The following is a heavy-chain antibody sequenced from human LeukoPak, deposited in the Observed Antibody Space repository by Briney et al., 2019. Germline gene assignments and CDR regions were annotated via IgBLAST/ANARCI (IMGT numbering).Heavy chain of an antibody. J-gene: IGHJ3*02. CDR3: TRVRNSNNWWGPFDI. CDR1: GYTFGTSS. Sequence: ASVKGSCKAFGYTFGTSSITWVRQAPGQRLEWMGWISPNNGNTHYAQGVQGRVTMTTDTSRSTAYMELRSLRSDDTAVYYCTRVRNSNNWWGPFDIWGQGTMVTVSS. CDR2: ISPNNGNT. D-gene: IGHD1-1*01. V-gene: IGHV1-18*01.